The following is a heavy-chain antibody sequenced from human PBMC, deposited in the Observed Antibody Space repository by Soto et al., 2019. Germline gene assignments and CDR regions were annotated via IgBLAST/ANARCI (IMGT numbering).Heavy chain of an antibody. CDR2: ISAYNGNT. D-gene: IGHD3-22*01. CDR1: GYTFTSYG. Sequence: ASVKVSCKASGYTFTSYGISWVRQAPGQGLEWMGWISAYNGNTNYAQKLQGRVTMTTDTSTSTAYMELRSLRSDDTAVYYCAREAAPPYDSSGYYPFDYWGQGTLVTVSS. J-gene: IGHJ4*02. CDR3: AREAAPPYDSSGYYPFDY. V-gene: IGHV1-18*01.